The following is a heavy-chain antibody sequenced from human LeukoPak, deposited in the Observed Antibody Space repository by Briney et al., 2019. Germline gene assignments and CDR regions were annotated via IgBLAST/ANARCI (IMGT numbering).Heavy chain of an antibody. CDR1: GGSITSYY. CDR3: ATRGMDV. V-gene: IGHV4-59*08. Sequence: SELLSLTCTVSGGSITSYYWSWIRQPPGKGLEWIGYIYYSGSTNYNPSLKSRVTISVDTSKNQCSLKLSSVTAADTAVYYCATRGMDVWGKGTTVTVSS. CDR2: IYYSGST. J-gene: IGHJ6*03.